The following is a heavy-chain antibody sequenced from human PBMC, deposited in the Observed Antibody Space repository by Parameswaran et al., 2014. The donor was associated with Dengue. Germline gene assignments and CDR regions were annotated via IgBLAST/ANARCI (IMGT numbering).Heavy chain of an antibody. V-gene: IGHV1-46*01. CDR3: ARAPPVSYYYYGMDV. CDR2: INPSGGST. J-gene: IGHJ6*02. Sequence: VRQAPGQGLEWMGIINPSGGSTSYAQKFQGRVTMTRDTSTSTVYMELSSLRSEDTAVYYCARAPPVSYYYYGMDVWGQGTTVTVSS.